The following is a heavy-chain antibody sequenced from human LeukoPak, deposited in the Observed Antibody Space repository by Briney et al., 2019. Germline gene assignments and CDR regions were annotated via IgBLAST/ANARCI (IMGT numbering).Heavy chain of an antibody. CDR3: ARDADGYED. CDR2: IKEDGSED. CDR1: GFTFSRAW. V-gene: IGHV3-7*01. Sequence: GGSLRLSCAASGFTFSRAWMSWLRQAPGKGLEWVANIKEDGSEDYYADSVKGRSAISKDNAKNSLYLQMNSLRAEDTAMYYCARDADGYEDWGQGTLVTVSS. J-gene: IGHJ4*02. D-gene: IGHD5-18*01.